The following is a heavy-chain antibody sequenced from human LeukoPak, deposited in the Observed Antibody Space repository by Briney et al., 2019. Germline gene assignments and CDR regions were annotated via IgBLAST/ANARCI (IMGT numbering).Heavy chain of an antibody. D-gene: IGHD3-10*01. CDR1: GFTFSSYA. V-gene: IGHV3-21*01. CDR2: ISSSSSYI. CDR3: ARDGSGSYDY. Sequence: GGSLRLSCAASGFTFSSYAMHWVRQAPGKGLEWVSSISSSSSYIYYADSVKGRFTISRDNAKNSLYLQMNSLRAEDTAVYYCARDGSGSYDYWGQGTLVTVSS. J-gene: IGHJ4*02.